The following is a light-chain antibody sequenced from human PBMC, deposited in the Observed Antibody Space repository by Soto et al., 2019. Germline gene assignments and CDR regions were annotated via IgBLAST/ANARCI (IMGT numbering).Light chain of an antibody. CDR3: AAWDDSLSWV. V-gene: IGLV1-40*01. CDR2: SNN. J-gene: IGLJ3*02. Sequence: QSVLTQPPSVSGAPGQRVTISCTGSSSNIGAGYDVHWYQQLPGTAPKLLIFSNNQRPSGVPDRFSGSKSGTSASLAISGLQPEDEADYYCAAWDDSLSWVFGGGTQLTVL. CDR1: SSNIGAGYD.